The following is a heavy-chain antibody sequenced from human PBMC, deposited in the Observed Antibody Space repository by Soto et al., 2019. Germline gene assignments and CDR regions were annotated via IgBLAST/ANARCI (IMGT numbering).Heavy chain of an antibody. D-gene: IGHD1-1*01. CDR1: GASISTYY. CDR2: IYYSGST. V-gene: IGHV4-59*01. J-gene: IGHJ4*02. CDR3: ARVEMSTIAVDY. Sequence: QVQLQESGPGLVKPSETLSLTCTVSGASISTYYWSWIRQPPGKGLEWIGYIYYSGSTNYNPSLKSRVTISVDTSKSQFSLKLRSVTAADTAVYYCARVEMSTIAVDYWGQGTRVTVSS.